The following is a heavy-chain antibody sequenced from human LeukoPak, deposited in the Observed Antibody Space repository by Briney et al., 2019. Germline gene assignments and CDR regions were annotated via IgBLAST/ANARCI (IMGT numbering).Heavy chain of an antibody. CDR1: GGSISSYY. V-gene: IGHV4-59*01. J-gene: IGHJ4*02. CDR3: ARYNWNEALDY. Sequence: PSETLSPTCTVSGGSISSYYWSWIRQPPGKGLEWIGYIYYSGSTNYNPSLKSRVTISVDTSKNQFSLKLSSVTAADTAVYYCARYNWNEALDYWGQGTLVTVSS. D-gene: IGHD1-1*01. CDR2: IYYSGST.